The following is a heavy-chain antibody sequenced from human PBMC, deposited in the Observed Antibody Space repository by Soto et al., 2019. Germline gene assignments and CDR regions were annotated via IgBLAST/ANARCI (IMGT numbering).Heavy chain of an antibody. V-gene: IGHV5-51*01. J-gene: IGHJ6*02. D-gene: IGHD2-21*02. Sequence: GESLKISCKGSGYSFTSYWIGWVRQMPGKGLEWMGIIYPGDSDTRYSPSFQGQVTISADKSISTAYLQWSSLKASDTAMYYCARLPYCGGDCYSGGDYYYYYGMDVWGQGTTVTVSS. CDR2: IYPGDSDT. CDR1: GYSFTSYW. CDR3: ARLPYCGGDCYSGGDYYYYYGMDV.